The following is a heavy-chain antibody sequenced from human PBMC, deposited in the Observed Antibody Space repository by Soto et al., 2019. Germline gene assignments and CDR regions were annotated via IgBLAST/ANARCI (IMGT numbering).Heavy chain of an antibody. D-gene: IGHD5-18*01. CDR2: TYYRSKWYN. J-gene: IGHJ4*02. CDR3: ARHVEKDTAMAPSNFDY. Sequence: SQTLSLTCAISGDSVSSNSAAWNWIRQSPSRGLEWLGRTYYRSKWYNDYAVSVKSRITINPDTSKNQFSLQLNSVTPEDTAVYYCARHVEKDTAMAPSNFDYWGQGILVTVSS. V-gene: IGHV6-1*01. CDR1: GDSVSSNSAA.